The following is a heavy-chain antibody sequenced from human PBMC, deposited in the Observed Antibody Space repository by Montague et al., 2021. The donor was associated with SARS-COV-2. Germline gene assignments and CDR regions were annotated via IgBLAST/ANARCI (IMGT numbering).Heavy chain of an antibody. J-gene: IGHJ4*02. CDR1: GFTFGVYV. CDR2: IRSKAHGETT. V-gene: IGHV3-49*04. CDR3: TRAPQNG. Sequence: SLRLSCAASGFTFGVYVLTWVRQAPGKGLEWVGFIRSKAHGETTGYAASVKGRFSISRDDSKIVAYLQMNSLKIEDTAVYYCTRAPQNGWGQGTLVTVSS. D-gene: IGHD2-8*01.